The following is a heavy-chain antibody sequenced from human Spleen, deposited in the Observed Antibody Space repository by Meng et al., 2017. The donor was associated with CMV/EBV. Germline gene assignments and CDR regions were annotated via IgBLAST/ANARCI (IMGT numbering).Heavy chain of an antibody. J-gene: IGHJ5*02. Sequence: GESLKISCAAPGFTFSSYGMHWVRQAPGKGLEWVAFVRYDGSNQNYADSVRGRFTISRDNSKNTLYLQMNSLRAEDTAVYYCSGGSGSYAWGQGTLVTVSS. D-gene: IGHD3-10*01. CDR1: GFTFSSYG. V-gene: IGHV3-30*02. CDR3: SGGSGSYA. CDR2: VRYDGSNQ.